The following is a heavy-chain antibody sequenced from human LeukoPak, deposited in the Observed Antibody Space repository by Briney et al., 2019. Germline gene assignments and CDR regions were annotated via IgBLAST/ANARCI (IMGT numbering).Heavy chain of an antibody. CDR1: GFTFDDYG. J-gene: IGHJ3*02. Sequence: GGSLRLSCAASGFTFDDYGMSWVGHAPGKGLEWVSGINWNGGSTVYADSVKGRFTISRDNAKNSLYLQMNSLRAEDTALYYCARSLQQLVRPHDAFDIWGQGTMVTVSS. CDR2: INWNGGST. V-gene: IGHV3-20*04. D-gene: IGHD6-13*01. CDR3: ARSLQQLVRPHDAFDI.